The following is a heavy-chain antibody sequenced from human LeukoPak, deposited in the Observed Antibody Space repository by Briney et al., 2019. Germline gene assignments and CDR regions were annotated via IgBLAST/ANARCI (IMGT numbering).Heavy chain of an antibody. Sequence: PSETLSLTCTVSGGSISSGNYYWSWIRQPAGKGLEWIGRIYTRGSTKYTPSLKSRVTMSVDTSKNQFSLKLSSVTAADTAVYYCAKAPVGYISGWYDYWGQGTLVTVSS. CDR2: IYTRGST. J-gene: IGHJ4*02. CDR1: GGSISSGNYY. D-gene: IGHD6-19*01. CDR3: AKAPVGYISGWYDY. V-gene: IGHV4-61*02.